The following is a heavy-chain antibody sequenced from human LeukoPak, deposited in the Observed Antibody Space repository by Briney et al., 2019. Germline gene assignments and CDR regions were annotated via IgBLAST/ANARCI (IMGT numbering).Heavy chain of an antibody. V-gene: IGHV3-11*01. Sequence: GGSLRLSCAASGFTFSDYYMSWIRQAPGEGLEWVSYISSSGSTIYYADSVKGRFTISRDNAKNSLYLQMNSLRAEDTAVYYCARGNAHCSSTSCWADYWGQGTLVTVSS. CDR2: ISSSGSTI. CDR1: GFTFSDYY. CDR3: ARGNAHCSSTSCWADY. J-gene: IGHJ4*02. D-gene: IGHD2-2*01.